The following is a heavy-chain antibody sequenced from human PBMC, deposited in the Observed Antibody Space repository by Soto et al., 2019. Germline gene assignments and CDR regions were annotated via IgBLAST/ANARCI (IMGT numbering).Heavy chain of an antibody. CDR3: ARDSTVGKLVPDY. CDR1: GGTFSSYA. V-gene: IGHV1-69*13. CDR2: IIPIFGTA. Sequence: SVKVSCKASGGTFSSYAISWVRQAPGQGLEWMGGIIPIFGTANYAQKFQGRVTITADESTSTAYMELSSLRSEDTAVYYCARDSTVGKLVPDYWGQGTLVTVSS. J-gene: IGHJ4*02. D-gene: IGHD4-17*01.